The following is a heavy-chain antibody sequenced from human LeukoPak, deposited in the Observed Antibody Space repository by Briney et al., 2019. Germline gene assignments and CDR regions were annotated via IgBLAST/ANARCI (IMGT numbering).Heavy chain of an antibody. Sequence: SETLSLTCTVSGGSISSYYWSWIRQPAGKGLEWIGRIYTSGSTNYNPSLKSRVTMSVDTSKNQFSLKLSSVTAADTAVYYCARDRTPMTTLDWFDPWGQGTLVTVSS. J-gene: IGHJ5*02. D-gene: IGHD4-11*01. CDR3: ARDRTPMTTLDWFDP. CDR2: IYTSGST. CDR1: GGSISSYY. V-gene: IGHV4-4*07.